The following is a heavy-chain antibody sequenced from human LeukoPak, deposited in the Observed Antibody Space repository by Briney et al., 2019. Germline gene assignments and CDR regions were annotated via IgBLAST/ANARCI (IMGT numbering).Heavy chain of an antibody. V-gene: IGHV3-23*01. J-gene: IGHJ6*03. CDR1: GFTFSSDA. CDR3: ARLLYNPSPYYYYYMDV. Sequence: GGSLRLSCAVSGFTFSSDAMSWVRQAPGKGLEWVSAISGSGGSTYYADSVKGRFTISRDNAKNSLYLQMNSLRAEDTAVYYCARLLYNPSPYYYYYMDVWGKGTTVTTSS. CDR2: ISGSGGST. D-gene: IGHD2/OR15-2a*01.